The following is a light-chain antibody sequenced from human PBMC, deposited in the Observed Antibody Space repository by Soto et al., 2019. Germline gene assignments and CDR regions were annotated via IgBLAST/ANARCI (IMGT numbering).Light chain of an antibody. V-gene: IGKV3-20*01. J-gene: IGKJ1*01. CDR3: QQYGSSGT. CDR2: LTS. Sequence: EIVMTQSPATLSVSPGDRVTLSCRASQGVNTRLAWYQHRPGQAPRLLIYLTSNRAAGIPARFSGSGSGTDFTLTISRLEPEDFAVYYCQQYGSSGTFGQGTKVDI. CDR1: QGVNTR.